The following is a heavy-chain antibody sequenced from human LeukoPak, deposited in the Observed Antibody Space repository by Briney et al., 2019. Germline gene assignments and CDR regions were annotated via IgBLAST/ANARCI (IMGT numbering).Heavy chain of an antibody. Sequence: GGSLRLSYAASGFTFSSYAMHWVRQAPGKGLEWVSGISWNSGSIGYADSVKGRFTISRDNAKNSLYLQMNSLRAEDMALYYCAKGRSTSCYDYFDYWGQGTLVTVSS. D-gene: IGHD2-2*01. CDR2: ISWNSGSI. CDR3: AKGRSTSCYDYFDY. J-gene: IGHJ4*02. V-gene: IGHV3-9*03. CDR1: GFTFSSYA.